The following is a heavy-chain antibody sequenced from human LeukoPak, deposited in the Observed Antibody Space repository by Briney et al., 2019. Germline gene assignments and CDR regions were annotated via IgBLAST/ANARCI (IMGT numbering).Heavy chain of an antibody. CDR1: GFTFDDYA. Sequence: PGGSLRLSCAASGFTFDDYAMHWVRQAPGKGLEWVSGISWNSGNIGYADSVKGRFTISRDNSKNTLYLQMNSLRAEDTAVYYCARGSGSYYWFDYWGQGTLVTVSS. D-gene: IGHD1-26*01. CDR2: ISWNSGNI. V-gene: IGHV3-9*01. J-gene: IGHJ4*02. CDR3: ARGSGSYYWFDY.